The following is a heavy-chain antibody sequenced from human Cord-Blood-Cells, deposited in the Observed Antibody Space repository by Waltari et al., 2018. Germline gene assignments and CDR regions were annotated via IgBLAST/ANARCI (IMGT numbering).Heavy chain of an antibody. Sequence: QVQLQESGPGLVKPSGTLSLTCAVSGGSISSSNWWSWVRQPPGKGLEWIGEIYHSGSTNYNPSLKRRVSISVDKSKNVFSLKLSSVTAADTAVYYCARTISSSSRDWYFDLWGRGTLVTVSS. V-gene: IGHV4-4*02. CDR2: IYHSGST. CDR3: ARTISSSSRDWYFDL. D-gene: IGHD6-6*01. J-gene: IGHJ2*01. CDR1: GGSISSSNW.